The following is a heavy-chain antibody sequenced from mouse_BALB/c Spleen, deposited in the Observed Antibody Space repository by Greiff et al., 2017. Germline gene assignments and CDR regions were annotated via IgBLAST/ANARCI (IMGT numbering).Heavy chain of an antibody. J-gene: IGHJ2*01. D-gene: IGHD1-1*01. V-gene: IGHV1S132*01. CDR2: IFPGTGTT. Sequence: QVQLQQSGAELVKPGASVKLSCKTSGYTFTSYWIQWVKQRPGQGLGWIGEIFPGTGTTYYNEKFKGKATLTIDTSSSTAYMQLSSLTSEDSAVYFCARRTTVVVDYWGQGTTLTVSS. CDR1: GYTFTSYW. CDR3: ARRTTVVVDY.